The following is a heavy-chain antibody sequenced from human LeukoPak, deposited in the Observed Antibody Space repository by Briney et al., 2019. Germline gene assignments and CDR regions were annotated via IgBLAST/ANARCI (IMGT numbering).Heavy chain of an antibody. CDR1: GYSISSGYY. CDR3: ARPLRITMIVVDDRGRYAFDI. D-gene: IGHD3-22*01. J-gene: IGHJ3*02. V-gene: IGHV4-38-2*01. CDR2: IYHSGST. Sequence: PSETLSLTCAVSGYSISSGYYWGWIRQPPGKGLEWIGSIYHSGSTYYNPSLKSRVTISVDTSKNQFSLKLSSVTAADTAVYYCARPLRITMIVVDDRGRYAFDIWGQGTMVTVSS.